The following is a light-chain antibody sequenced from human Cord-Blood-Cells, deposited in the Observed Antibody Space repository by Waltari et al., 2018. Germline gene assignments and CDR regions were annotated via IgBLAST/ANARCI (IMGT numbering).Light chain of an antibody. CDR3: QQSYSTPYT. J-gene: IGKJ2*01. V-gene: IGKV1-39*01. Sequence: DIQMTQSPSSLSASVGDRVTITCRASQSISSYLNWYQQKPGKAPKLLIYAASSLQSGVPSRFSGSGSGTDCTLTIISLQPEDFATYYCQQSYSTPYTFGQGTKLEIK. CDR1: QSISSY. CDR2: AAS.